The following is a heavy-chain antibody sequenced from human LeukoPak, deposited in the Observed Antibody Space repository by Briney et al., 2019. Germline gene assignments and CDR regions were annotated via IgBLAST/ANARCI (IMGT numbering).Heavy chain of an antibody. CDR3: ARRTGSSSLFGWFDP. J-gene: IGHJ5*02. V-gene: IGHV5-51*01. D-gene: IGHD6-6*01. CDR1: GYSFTSYW. Sequence: GESLKISCKGSGYSFTSYWIGWVRQMPGKGLEWMGIIYPGDSATRYSPSFQGQVTISADKSISTAYLQWSSLKASDTATYYCARRTGSSSLFGWFDPWGQGTLVTVSS. CDR2: IYPGDSAT.